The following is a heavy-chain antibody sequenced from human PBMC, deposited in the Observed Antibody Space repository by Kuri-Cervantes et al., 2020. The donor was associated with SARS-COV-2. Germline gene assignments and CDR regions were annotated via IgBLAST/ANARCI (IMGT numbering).Heavy chain of an antibody. J-gene: IGHJ4*02. Sequence: LTCAASGFTFSSYAMHCVRQAPGKGLEWVAVISYDGSNKYYTDSVKGRFTISRDDSKNTLYLQMNSLRAEDTAVYYCARVPKYRSSSYWGQGTLVTRLL. CDR2: ISYDGSNK. CDR1: GFTFSSYA. D-gene: IGHD6-6*01. V-gene: IGHV3-30-3*01. CDR3: ARVPKYRSSSY.